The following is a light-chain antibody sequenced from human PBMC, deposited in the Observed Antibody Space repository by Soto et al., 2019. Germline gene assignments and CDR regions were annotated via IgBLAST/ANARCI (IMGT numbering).Light chain of an antibody. V-gene: IGLV1-40*01. Sequence: QSLLTQPPSVSGAPGQRVTISCTGSSSNIGAGYDVHWYQQLPGKAPKLLIYSDNNRPSGVPDRFSGSKTGTSASLAISGLQAEDEAEYHCQSYDSSLGRARVFGGGTKLTVL. CDR1: SSNIGAGYD. CDR2: SDN. CDR3: QSYDSSLGRARV. J-gene: IGLJ3*02.